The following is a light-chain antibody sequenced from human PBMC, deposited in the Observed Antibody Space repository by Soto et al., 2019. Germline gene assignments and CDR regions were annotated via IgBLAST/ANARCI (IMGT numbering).Light chain of an antibody. V-gene: IGKV1-39*01. CDR3: HQTFSTPGT. CDR1: QSISTY. CDR2: GAS. Sequence: EILVTQSPSSLSASVGDRVTITCRASQSISTYLNWYQQKPGKAPKFLFFGASTLQSGVPSRFSGSGSGTDFTLTITSLQPEDFATYFCHQTFSTPGTFGQGTKVEIK. J-gene: IGKJ2*01.